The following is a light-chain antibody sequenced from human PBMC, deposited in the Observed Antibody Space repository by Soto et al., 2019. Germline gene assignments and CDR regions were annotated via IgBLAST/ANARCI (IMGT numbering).Light chain of an antibody. CDR3: QQSYSTTRM. CDR1: QSISSY. J-gene: IGKJ1*01. Sequence: DIQMTQSPSSLSTSVGDRVTITCRASQSISSYLNWYQQKPGKAPKLLIYAASSLQSGVPSRFSGSGSGTDFTLTIRSLQPEDFATYYCQQSYSTTRMFGQGTKVDIK. CDR2: AAS. V-gene: IGKV1-39*01.